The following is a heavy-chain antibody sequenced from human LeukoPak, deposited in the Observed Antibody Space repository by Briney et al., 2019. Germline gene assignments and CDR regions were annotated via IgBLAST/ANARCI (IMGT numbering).Heavy chain of an antibody. J-gene: IGHJ5*02. CDR1: GYTFTSYD. Sequence: GASVKVSCKASGYTFTSYDINWVRQATGQELEWMGWMNPNSGNTGYAQKFQGRVTMTRNTSISTAYMELSSLRSEDTAVYYCARGGITGTTTNIHRKYNWFDPWGQGTLVTVSS. D-gene: IGHD1-7*01. V-gene: IGHV1-8*01. CDR2: MNPNSGNT. CDR3: ARGGITGTTTNIHRKYNWFDP.